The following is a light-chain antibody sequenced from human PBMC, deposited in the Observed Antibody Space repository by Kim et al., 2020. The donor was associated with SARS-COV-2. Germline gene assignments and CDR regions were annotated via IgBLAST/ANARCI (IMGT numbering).Light chain of an antibody. V-gene: IGKV1-5*03. CDR3: HQYYRYST. CDR2: KAS. J-gene: IGKJ2*01. Sequence: LSAFVGDRLTITCRASQTIGTSLAWFQQKSGKAPKVLIYKASNLESGVPARFSGSGSGTEFTLTISSLQPDDFATHYCHQYYRYSTFGQGTKLEI. CDR1: QTIGTS.